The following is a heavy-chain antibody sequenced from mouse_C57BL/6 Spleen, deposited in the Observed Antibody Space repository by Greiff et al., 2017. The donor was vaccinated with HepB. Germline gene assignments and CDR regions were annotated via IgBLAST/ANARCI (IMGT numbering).Heavy chain of an antibody. Sequence: EVQLQQSGPELVKPGASVKISCKASGYSFTGYYMNWVKQSPEKSLEWIGEINPSTGGTTYNQKFKAKATMTVDKSSSTAYMQLKSLTSEDSAVYNCARRERRGEFDVWGTGTTVTVAS. CDR3: ARRERRGEFDV. J-gene: IGHJ1*03. V-gene: IGHV1-42*01. CDR2: INPSTGGT. CDR1: GYSFTGYY.